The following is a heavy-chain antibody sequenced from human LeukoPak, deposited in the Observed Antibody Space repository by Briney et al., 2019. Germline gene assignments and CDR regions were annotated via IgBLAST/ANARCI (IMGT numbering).Heavy chain of an antibody. CDR2: IWYDGSNK. J-gene: IGHJ4*02. CDR1: GFTFSSYG. CDR3: ARDGTRSFDY. V-gene: IGHV3-33*01. D-gene: IGHD1-7*01. Sequence: GGSLRLSCAASGFTFSSYGMHWVRQPPGKGLEWVAVIWYDGSNKYYADSVKGRFTISRDNSKNTLYLQMNSLRAEDTAVYYRARDGTRSFDYWGQGTLVTVSS.